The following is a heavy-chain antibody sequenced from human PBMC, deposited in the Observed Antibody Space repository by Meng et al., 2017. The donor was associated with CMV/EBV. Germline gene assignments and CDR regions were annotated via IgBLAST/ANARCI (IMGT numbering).Heavy chain of an antibody. CDR2: ISSSGSTI. CDR3: ARDMVVPATASYYFDY. CDR1: GFTFSSYE. J-gene: IGHJ4*02. D-gene: IGHD2-2*01. Sequence: GESLKISCAASGFTFSSYEMNWVRQAPGKGLEWVSYISSSGSTIYYADSVKGRFTISRDNAKNSLYLQMNSLRAEDTAVYYCARDMVVPATASYYFDYWGQGTLVTVSS. V-gene: IGHV3-48*03.